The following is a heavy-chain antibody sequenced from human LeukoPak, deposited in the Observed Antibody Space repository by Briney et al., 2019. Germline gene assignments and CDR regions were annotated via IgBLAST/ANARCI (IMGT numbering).Heavy chain of an antibody. CDR2: ISYDGSNK. CDR3: AKAQLRVTTGIDN. D-gene: IGHD4-17*01. J-gene: IGHJ4*02. Sequence: PGRSLRLSCAASGFTFSSYGMHWVRQAPGKGLEWVAVISYDGSNKYYADSVKGRFTISRDNSKNTLYLQMNSLRVEDTAVYYCAKAQLRVTTGIDNWGQGTLVTVSS. V-gene: IGHV3-30*18. CDR1: GFTFSSYG.